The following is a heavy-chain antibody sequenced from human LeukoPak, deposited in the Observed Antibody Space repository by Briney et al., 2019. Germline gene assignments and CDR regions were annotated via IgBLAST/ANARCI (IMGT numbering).Heavy chain of an antibody. Sequence: GGSLRLSCAASGFTVSSNYMSWVRQAPGKGLEWVSVIYSGGSTYYADSVKGRFTISRDNSKNTLYLQMNSLGAEDTAVYYCAKGENYYDSTWGAFDYWGQGTLVTVSS. D-gene: IGHD3-22*01. J-gene: IGHJ4*02. CDR3: AKGENYYDSTWGAFDY. CDR2: IYSGGST. CDR1: GFTVSSNY. V-gene: IGHV3-53*05.